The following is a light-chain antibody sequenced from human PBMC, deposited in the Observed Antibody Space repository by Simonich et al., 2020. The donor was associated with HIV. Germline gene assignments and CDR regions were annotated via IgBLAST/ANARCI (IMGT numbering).Light chain of an antibody. CDR2: GAS. Sequence: DIVMTQSPDSLAVSLGERATINCKSSQSILFTSNNKNYLAWYQQKPGQPPKLLIYGASTRESGVPDRFSASGSGTDFTLTISSLQAEDVAVYSCQQYYSTPPTFGQGTKVEIK. CDR3: QQYYSTPPT. J-gene: IGKJ1*01. CDR1: QSILFTSNNKNY. V-gene: IGKV4-1*01.